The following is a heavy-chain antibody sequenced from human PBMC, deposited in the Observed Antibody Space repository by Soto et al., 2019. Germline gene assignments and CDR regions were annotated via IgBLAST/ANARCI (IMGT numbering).Heavy chain of an antibody. CDR2: IKGDVSST. CDR1: GFTFSNYW. Sequence: EVQLVESGGELVQPGGSLRLSCAASGFTFSNYWMHWVRQVPGKGPVWVSRIKGDVSSTNYADSVKGRFTISRDNAKSTLYLQMNSLTAEDTAVYYCARGEGCYYYMDVWGKGTTVTVSS. J-gene: IGHJ6*03. D-gene: IGHD2-8*01. CDR3: ARGEGCYYYMDV. V-gene: IGHV3-74*01.